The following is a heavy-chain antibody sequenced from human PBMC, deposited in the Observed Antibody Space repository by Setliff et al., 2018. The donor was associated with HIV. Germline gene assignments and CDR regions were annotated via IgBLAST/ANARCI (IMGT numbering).Heavy chain of an antibody. J-gene: IGHJ4*02. CDR3: ARLTTTYYYDSSAYYHPV. CDR2: INQNGRT. CDR1: GGSFSNYY. Sequence: SETLSLTCAIYGGSFSNYYWSWIRHTPGRGLEWIAEINQNGRTNYNPALKSRVLVSLDTSKNQCSLHLVSVTAADTAVFYCARLTTTYYYDSSAYYHPVWGQGTLVTVSS. D-gene: IGHD3-22*01. V-gene: IGHV4-34*01.